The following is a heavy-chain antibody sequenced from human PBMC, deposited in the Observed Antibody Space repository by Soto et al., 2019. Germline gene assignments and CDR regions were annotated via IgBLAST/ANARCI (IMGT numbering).Heavy chain of an antibody. Sequence: GESLKISCKGSGYSFTSYWIGWVRQMPGKGLEWMGIIYPGDSDTRYSPSFQGQVTISADKSISTAYLQWSSLKASDTAMYYCARQGGSRISPRYYYYYYGMDVWGQGTTVTVSS. D-gene: IGHD2-15*01. V-gene: IGHV5-51*01. CDR2: IYPGDSDT. CDR3: ARQGGSRISPRYYYYYYGMDV. J-gene: IGHJ6*02. CDR1: GYSFTSYW.